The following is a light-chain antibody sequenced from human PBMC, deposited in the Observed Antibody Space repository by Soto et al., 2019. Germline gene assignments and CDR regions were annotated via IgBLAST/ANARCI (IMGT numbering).Light chain of an antibody. Sequence: EILLTQSPATLSLSPGERASLSCRASQIVSTYLGWYQQKPGQAPRILIYDASNRATGIPARFSGSGSGTDFTLTIRSLEPDDFAVYYCQQRSNRITFGQGTRLEIK. V-gene: IGKV3-11*01. J-gene: IGKJ5*01. CDR2: DAS. CDR3: QQRSNRIT. CDR1: QIVSTY.